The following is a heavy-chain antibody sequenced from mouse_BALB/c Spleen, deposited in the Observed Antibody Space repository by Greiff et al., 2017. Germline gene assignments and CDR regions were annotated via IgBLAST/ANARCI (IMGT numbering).Heavy chain of an antibody. CDR1: GYTFTSYW. CDR3: TRANYYGSPSLFDY. J-gene: IGHJ2*01. V-gene: IGHV1S127*01. D-gene: IGHD1-1*01. Sequence: VQLQQPGAELVKPGASVKMSCKASGYTFTSYWMHWVKQRPGQGLEWIGTIDPSDSYTSYNQKFKGKATLTVDTSSSTAYMQLSSLTSEDSAVYYCTRANYYGSPSLFDYWGQGTTLTVSS. CDR2: IDPSDSYT.